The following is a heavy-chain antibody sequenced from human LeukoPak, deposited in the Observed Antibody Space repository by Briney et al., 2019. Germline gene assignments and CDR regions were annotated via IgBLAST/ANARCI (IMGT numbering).Heavy chain of an antibody. Sequence: SETLSLTCTVSGGSISSHYWSWIRQPPGKGLEWIAYIYYTGTRNYNPSLKSRVTISVYTSKNQISLRLSSVTAADTAVYYCARQGIDAFDIWGQGTLVTVSS. CDR3: ARQGIDAFDI. V-gene: IGHV4-59*08. CDR2: IYYTGTR. CDR1: GGSISSHY. J-gene: IGHJ3*02.